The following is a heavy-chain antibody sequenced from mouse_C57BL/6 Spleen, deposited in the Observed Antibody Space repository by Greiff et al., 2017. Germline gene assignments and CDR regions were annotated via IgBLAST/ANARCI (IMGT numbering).Heavy chain of an antibody. J-gene: IGHJ3*01. D-gene: IGHD1-1*01. CDR1: GFSLTSYG. CDR3: ASYYGSSYGFAY. Sequence: VQVVESGPGLVQPSQSLSITCTVSGFSLTSYGVHWVRQSPGKGLEWLGVIWSGGSTDYNAAFISRLSISKDNSKSQVFFKMNSLQADDTAIYYCASYYGSSYGFAYWGQGTLVTVSA. CDR2: IWSGGST. V-gene: IGHV2-2*01.